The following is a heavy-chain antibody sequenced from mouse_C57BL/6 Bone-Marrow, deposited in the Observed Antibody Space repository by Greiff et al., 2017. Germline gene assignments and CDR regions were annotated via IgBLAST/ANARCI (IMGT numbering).Heavy chain of an antibody. J-gene: IGHJ1*03. Sequence: QVQLQQSGAELARPGASVKLSCKASGYTFTSYGISWVKQRTGQGLEWIGEISPRSGNTYYNEKFKGEATLTADKTSSTAYMELRSLTSEDSAVYFLGRSSLSFDFWGTGTTVTVSS. CDR2: ISPRSGNT. CDR1: GYTFTSYG. CDR3: GRSSLSFDF. V-gene: IGHV1-81*01.